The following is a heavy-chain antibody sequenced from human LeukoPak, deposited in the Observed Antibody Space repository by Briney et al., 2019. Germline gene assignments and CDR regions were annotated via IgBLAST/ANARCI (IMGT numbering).Heavy chain of an antibody. Sequence: SETLSLTCIVPGGSISSSSSYWGSIRQPPGEGLEWIGSIDYSGSTYYNPSLKSRVTISVDTSKHQFSLKLSSVTAADTAVYYCARGIAAADYFDSWGQGTLVTVSS. D-gene: IGHD6-13*01. CDR1: GGSISSSSSY. J-gene: IGHJ4*02. CDR2: IDYSGST. V-gene: IGHV4-39*01. CDR3: ARGIAAADYFDS.